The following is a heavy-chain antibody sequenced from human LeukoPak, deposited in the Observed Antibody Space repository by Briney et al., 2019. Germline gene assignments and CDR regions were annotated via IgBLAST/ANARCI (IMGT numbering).Heavy chain of an antibody. V-gene: IGHV1-2*02. Sequence: ASVKVSCKASGYTFVDYYLYWVRQAPGQGLEWMGWLNPRSGDTNYAQKFQARVTMTRDTSINTAYMELSRLRSDDTAVYYCARDHRRGSTGYDMPADWGQGTLVTVSS. CDR1: GYTFVDYY. CDR2: LNPRSGDT. CDR3: ARDHRRGSTGYDMPAD. D-gene: IGHD5-12*01. J-gene: IGHJ4*02.